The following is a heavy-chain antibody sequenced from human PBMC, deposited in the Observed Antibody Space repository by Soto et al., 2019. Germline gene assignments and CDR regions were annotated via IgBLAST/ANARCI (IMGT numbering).Heavy chain of an antibody. CDR1: GFTFSGSA. CDR2: VWYDGSNK. D-gene: IGHD4-17*01. Sequence: GGSLRLSCAASGFTFSGSAMHWVRQTPGKGLEWVAIVWYDGSNKYYPDSVKGRFTISRDNSKNALYLQMNSLRVEDTAVYYCARDPGDYYFDYWGQGILVTVSS. J-gene: IGHJ4*02. CDR3: ARDPGDYYFDY. V-gene: IGHV3-33*08.